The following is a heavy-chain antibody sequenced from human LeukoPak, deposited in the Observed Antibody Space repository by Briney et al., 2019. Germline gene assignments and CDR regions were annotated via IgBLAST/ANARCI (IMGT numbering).Heavy chain of an antibody. D-gene: IGHD4-11*01. V-gene: IGHV4-59*08. J-gene: IGHJ4*02. CDR2: IYYSGRT. CDR3: ARTRLSNYYFDC. CDR1: GGSISGHY. Sequence: SQTLSLTCTVSGGSISGHYWSWIRQPPGKGLEWNGYIYYSGRTNYNPSLKSRVTISVDTSKDEFFLKMSSVTAADTAVYYCARTRLSNYYFDCWGQGTLVTVSS.